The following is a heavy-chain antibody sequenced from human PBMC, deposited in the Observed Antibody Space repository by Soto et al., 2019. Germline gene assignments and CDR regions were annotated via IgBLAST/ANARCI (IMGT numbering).Heavy chain of an antibody. Sequence: QVQLQESGPGLVKPSQTLSLTCTVSGGSISSGGYYWSWIRQHPGKGLEWIGYIYYSGSTYYNPYLTSRVTISVDTSKNQFSLKLSSVTAADTAVYYCASLDYYDSSCPSPYFDYWGQGTLVTVSS. CDR3: ASLDYYDSSCPSPYFDY. CDR2: IYYSGST. J-gene: IGHJ4*02. CDR1: GGSISSGGYY. D-gene: IGHD3-22*01. V-gene: IGHV4-31*03.